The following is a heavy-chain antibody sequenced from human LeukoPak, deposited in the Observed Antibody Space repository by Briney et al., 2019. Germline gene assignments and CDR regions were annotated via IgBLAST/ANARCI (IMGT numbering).Heavy chain of an antibody. Sequence: PGGSLRLSCAASGFTFSRSAMHWVRQPPGKGLERMAVISNDGMRKFHADSVKGRFTISRDNSKNTLYLQMDSLTTEDTTLYYCARRRDGYNPELDYWGQGTLVTVSS. D-gene: IGHD5-24*01. J-gene: IGHJ4*02. CDR1: GFTFSRSA. CDR3: ARRRDGYNPELDY. V-gene: IGHV3-30*04. CDR2: ISNDGMRK.